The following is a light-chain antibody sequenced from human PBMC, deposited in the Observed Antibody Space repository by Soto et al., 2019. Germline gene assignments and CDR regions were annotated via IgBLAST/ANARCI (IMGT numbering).Light chain of an antibody. J-gene: IGKJ5*01. CDR3: QQYGSSPPIT. Sequence: EIVLTQSPGTLSLSPGESAALSCRASHSVSSSYLAWYQQKPGQAPRLLIYGASSRATGIPDRFSGSGSGTDFTLTISRLEPEDFVVYYCQQYGSSPPITFGQGTRLEIK. V-gene: IGKV3-20*01. CDR2: GAS. CDR1: HSVSSSY.